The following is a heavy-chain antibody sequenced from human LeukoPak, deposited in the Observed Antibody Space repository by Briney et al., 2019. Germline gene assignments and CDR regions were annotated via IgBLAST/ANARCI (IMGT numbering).Heavy chain of an antibody. CDR1: GGSITNYY. Sequence: SETLSLTCTVSGGSITNYYWTWIRQPPGKGLEWIGYIHYSGSTNYNPSLKSRVTISVDTSKNQFSLKLSSVTAADTAVYYCARASVTYYYYYYMDVWGKGTTVAVSS. CDR3: ARASVTYYYYYYMDV. CDR2: IHYSGST. D-gene: IGHD4-11*01. J-gene: IGHJ6*03. V-gene: IGHV4-59*01.